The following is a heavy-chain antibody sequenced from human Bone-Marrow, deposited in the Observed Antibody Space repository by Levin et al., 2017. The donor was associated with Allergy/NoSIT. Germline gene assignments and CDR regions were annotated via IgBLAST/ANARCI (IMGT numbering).Heavy chain of an antibody. CDR3: ATPENFGGDSGRSPYHYGLDV. V-gene: IGHV1-24*01. J-gene: IGHJ6*02. CDR2: FDPDDGET. Sequence: GESLKISCKVSGYTLIGLSMHWVRQSPGKGLEWMGGFDPDDGETIYAQKFQGRITLTEDTSTDTAYMEMRSLRSEDTAVYYCATPENFGGDSGRSPYHYGLDVWGQGTTVTVTS. D-gene: IGHD4-23*01. CDR1: GYTLIGLS.